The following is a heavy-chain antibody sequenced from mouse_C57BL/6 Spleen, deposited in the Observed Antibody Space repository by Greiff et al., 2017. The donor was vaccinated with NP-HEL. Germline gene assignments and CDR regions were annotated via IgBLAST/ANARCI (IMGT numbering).Heavy chain of an antibody. CDR1: GFTFSNYW. J-gene: IGHJ1*03. D-gene: IGHD4-1*01. CDR3: TRANWDVWYFDV. V-gene: IGHV6-3*01. Sequence: EVQRVESGGGLVQPGGSMKLSCVASGFTFSNYWMNWVRQSPEKGLEWVAQIRLKSDNYATHYAESVKGRFTISRDDSKSSVYLQMNNLRAEDTGIYYCTRANWDVWYFDVWGTGTTVTVSS. CDR2: IRLKSDNYAT.